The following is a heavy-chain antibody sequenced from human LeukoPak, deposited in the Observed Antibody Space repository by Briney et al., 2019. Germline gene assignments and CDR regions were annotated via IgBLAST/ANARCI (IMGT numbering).Heavy chain of an antibody. CDR2: ITESGGGT. CDR3: AKGSAAGRPYYFDY. D-gene: IGHD6-25*01. J-gene: IGHJ4*02. CDR1: GFTFGKYW. Sequence: GGSLRLSCVASGFTFGKYWMSWVRQAPGKGLEWVSAITESGGGTYSADSVKGRFTISRDNSKKTLFLQMNSLRAEDTAIYYCAKGSAAGRPYYFDYWGQGTLITVSS. V-gene: IGHV3-23*01.